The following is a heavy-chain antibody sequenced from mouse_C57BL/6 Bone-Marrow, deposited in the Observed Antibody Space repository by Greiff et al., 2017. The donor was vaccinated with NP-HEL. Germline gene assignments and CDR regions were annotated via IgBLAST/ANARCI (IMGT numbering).Heavy chain of an antibody. CDR3: ARHPPYYYGSSYVCYWYFDV. CDR1: GFTFSSYG. CDR2: ISSGGSYT. V-gene: IGHV5-6*02. D-gene: IGHD1-1*01. J-gene: IGHJ1*03. Sequence: DVMLVESGGDLVKPGGSLKLSCAASGFTFSSYGMSWVRQTPDKRLEWVATISSGGSYTYYPDSVKGRFTISRDNAKNTLYLQMSSLKSEDTAMYYCARHPPYYYGSSYVCYWYFDVWGTGTTVTVSS.